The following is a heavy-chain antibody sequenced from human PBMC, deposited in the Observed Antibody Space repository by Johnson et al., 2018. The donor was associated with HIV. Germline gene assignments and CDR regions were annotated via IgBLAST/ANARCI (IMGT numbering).Heavy chain of an antibody. CDR3: ASPQSGVEPDYYDSSGYRGAFDI. J-gene: IGHJ3*02. CDR2: INSDGRST. V-gene: IGHV3-74*01. Sequence: VQLVESGGDLVQPGGSLRLSCVGSGIAFSTNWMHWVRQAPGKGLVWVSRINSDGRSTSYADSVKGRFTISRDNAKNTLYLQMDNLGAEDTAVYYCASPQSGVEPDYYDSSGYRGAFDIWGQGTMVTVSS. D-gene: IGHD3-22*01. CDR1: GIAFSTNW.